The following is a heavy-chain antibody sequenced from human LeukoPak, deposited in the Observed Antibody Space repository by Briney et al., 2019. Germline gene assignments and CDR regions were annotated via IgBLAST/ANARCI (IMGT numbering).Heavy chain of an antibody. CDR2: ISAYNGNT. Sequence: ASVKVSCKASGYTFTSYGISWVRQAPGQGLEWMGWISAYNGNTNYARKLQGRVTMTTDTSTSTAYMELRSLRSDDTAVYYCARARAYYYDSSGYYYDYFDYWGQGTLVTVSS. CDR1: GYTFTSYG. J-gene: IGHJ4*02. CDR3: ARARAYYYDSSGYYYDYFDY. V-gene: IGHV1-18*01. D-gene: IGHD3-22*01.